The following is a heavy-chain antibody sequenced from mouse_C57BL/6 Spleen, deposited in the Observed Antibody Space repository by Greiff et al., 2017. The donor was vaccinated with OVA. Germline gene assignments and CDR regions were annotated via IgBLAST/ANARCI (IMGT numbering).Heavy chain of an antibody. Sequence: EVQLQQSGPELVKPGASVKIPCKASGYTFTDYNMDWVKQSHGKSLEWIGDINPNNGGTIYNQKFKGKATLTVDKSSSTAYMELRSLTSEDTAVYYCARRHYYGSSPAWFAYWGQGTLVTVSA. CDR3: ARRHYYGSSPAWFAY. D-gene: IGHD1-1*01. CDR2: INPNNGGT. J-gene: IGHJ3*01. V-gene: IGHV1-18*01. CDR1: GYTFTDYN.